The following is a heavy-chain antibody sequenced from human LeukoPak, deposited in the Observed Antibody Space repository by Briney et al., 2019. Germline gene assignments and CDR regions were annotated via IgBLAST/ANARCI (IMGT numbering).Heavy chain of an antibody. Sequence: GGSLRLSCAASGFTFSSYEMNWVRQAPGKGLEWVSYISAISSSSTYYADSVKGRFTISRDNAKNSLYLQMNSLRAEDTAVYYCAKERMAAAKSPLPYWGQGTLVTVSS. D-gene: IGHD6-13*01. V-gene: IGHV3-48*03. J-gene: IGHJ4*02. CDR3: AKERMAAAKSPLPY. CDR1: GFTFSSYE. CDR2: ISAISSSST.